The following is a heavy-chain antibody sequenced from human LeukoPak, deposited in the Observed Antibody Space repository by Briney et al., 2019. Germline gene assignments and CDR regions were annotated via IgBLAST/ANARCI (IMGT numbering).Heavy chain of an antibody. D-gene: IGHD5-12*01. Sequence: SQTLSLTCTVSGGSISSGDYYWSWIRQPPATGLEWIGYIYYSGSTYYNPSLKSRVSISVDTSKNQFSLKLSSVTAADTAVYYCGRERSGFDYDYWGQGTLVTVSS. CDR3: GRERSGFDYDY. CDR1: GGSISSGDYY. V-gene: IGHV4-30-4*08. CDR2: IYYSGST. J-gene: IGHJ4*02.